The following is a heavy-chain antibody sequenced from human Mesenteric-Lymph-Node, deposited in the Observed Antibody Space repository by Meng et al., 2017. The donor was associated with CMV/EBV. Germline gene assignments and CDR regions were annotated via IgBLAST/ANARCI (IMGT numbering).Heavy chain of an antibody. CDR3: ARVDCSSTSCYVFDY. Sequence: GESLKISCAASGFTFSSYSMNWVRQVPGKGLEWLSGINWNGGSTWSADSVKGRFTISRDNSKNTLYLQMNSLRADDTAVYYCARVDCSSTSCYVFDYWGQGTLVTVSS. V-gene: IGHV3-NL1*01. D-gene: IGHD2-2*01. J-gene: IGHJ4*02. CDR1: GFTFSSYS. CDR2: INWNGGST.